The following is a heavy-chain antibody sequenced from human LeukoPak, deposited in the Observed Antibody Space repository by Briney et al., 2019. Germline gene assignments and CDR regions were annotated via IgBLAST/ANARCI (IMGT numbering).Heavy chain of an antibody. CDR1: GFTFTTYS. CDR3: AKVLEQWLPHDAFDI. V-gene: IGHV3-21*01. CDR2: ISSGSSAI. Sequence: NPGGSLRLSCEASGFTFTTYSMTWVRQAPGKGLEWVSIISSGSSAIFSADALKGRFTISRDNSKNTLYLQMNSLRAEDTAVYYCAKVLEQWLPHDAFDIWGQGTMVTVSS. D-gene: IGHD6-19*01. J-gene: IGHJ3*02.